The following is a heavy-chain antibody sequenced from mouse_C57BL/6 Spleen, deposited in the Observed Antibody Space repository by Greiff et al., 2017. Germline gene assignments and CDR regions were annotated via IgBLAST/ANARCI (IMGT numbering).Heavy chain of an antibody. V-gene: IGHV1-69*01. CDR3: ASRALGYDYAMDY. Sequence: QVQLQQPGAELVMPGASVKLSCKASGYTFTSYWMHWVKQRPGQGLEWIGEIDPSDSYTNYNQKFKGKSTLTVDKSSSTAYMQLSSLTSEDSAVYYCASRALGYDYAMDYWGQGTSVTVSS. D-gene: IGHD2-2*01. J-gene: IGHJ4*01. CDR1: GYTFTSYW. CDR2: IDPSDSYT.